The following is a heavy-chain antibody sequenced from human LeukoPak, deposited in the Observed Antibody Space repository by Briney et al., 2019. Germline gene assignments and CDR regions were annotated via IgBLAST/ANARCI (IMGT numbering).Heavy chain of an antibody. Sequence: SETLSLTCTISGGSITTYYWSWIRQVAGKGLEWIGNIYYSGTTTYNPSLKSRVTMSVDTLRNQFSLQLKSVTAADTAMYYCAIDRQQGGSGSYWFDPWGQGILVTVSS. J-gene: IGHJ5*02. CDR1: GGSITTYY. V-gene: IGHV4-59*01. CDR2: IYYSGTT. CDR3: AIDRQQGGSGSYWFDP. D-gene: IGHD3-10*01.